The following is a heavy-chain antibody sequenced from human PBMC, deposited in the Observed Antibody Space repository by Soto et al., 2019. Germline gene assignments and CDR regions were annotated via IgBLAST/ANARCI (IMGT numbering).Heavy chain of an antibody. J-gene: IGHJ4*02. V-gene: IGHV4-39*01. Sequence: SETLSLTCTVSGGSISSSSYYWGWIRQPPGKGLEWIGSIYYSGSTYYNLSPKSRVTISVDTSKNQFSLNLSSMTATDTAVYYCARRGDWGSDEFDYWGQGTLVTVSS. CDR2: IYYSGST. CDR1: GGSISSSSYY. CDR3: ARRGDWGSDEFDY. D-gene: IGHD7-27*01.